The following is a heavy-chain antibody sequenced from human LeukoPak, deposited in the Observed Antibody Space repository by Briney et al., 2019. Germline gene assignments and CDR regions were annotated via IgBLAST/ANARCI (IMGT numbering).Heavy chain of an antibody. CDR2: INPNSGGT. V-gene: IGHV1-2*02. Sequence: ASVKVSCKASGYTFTGYYMHWVRQAPGQGLEWMGWINPNSGGTNYAQKFQGRVTMTRDTSISTAYMELSRLRSDDTAVYYCAGSYYYTRSYYYYYGMDVWGQGTTVTVSS. D-gene: IGHD1-26*01. J-gene: IGHJ6*02. CDR1: GYTFTGYY. CDR3: AGSYYYTRSYYYYYGMDV.